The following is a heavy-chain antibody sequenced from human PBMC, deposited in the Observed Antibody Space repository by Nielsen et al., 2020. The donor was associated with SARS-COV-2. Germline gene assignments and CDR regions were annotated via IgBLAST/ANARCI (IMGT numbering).Heavy chain of an antibody. CDR1: GGSISSYY. CDR3: ASSAGYSGYDEDAFDI. J-gene: IGHJ3*02. V-gene: IGHV4-59*08. Sequence: SETLSLTCTVSGGSISSYYWSWIRQPPGKGLEWIAYIYYSGSTNYNPSLKSRVTISVDTSKNQFSLKLSSVTAADTAVYYCASSAGYSGYDEDAFDIWGQGTMVTVSS. D-gene: IGHD5-12*01. CDR2: IYYSGST.